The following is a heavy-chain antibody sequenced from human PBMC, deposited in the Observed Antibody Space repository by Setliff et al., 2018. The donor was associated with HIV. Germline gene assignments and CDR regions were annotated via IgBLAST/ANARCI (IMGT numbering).Heavy chain of an antibody. CDR2: IYTSGST. CDR1: GDSISRFS. J-gene: IGHJ5*02. D-gene: IGHD3-16*02. CDR3: ARLAMRGVIGDPNWFDP. V-gene: IGHV4-4*08. Sequence: PSETLSLTCNVSGDSISRFSWSWIRQPPGKGLEWIGHIYTSGSTNYNSSLKSRLTISVDTSKNQVSLKLTSVTAADTGVYYCARLAMRGVIGDPNWFDPWGQGTLVT.